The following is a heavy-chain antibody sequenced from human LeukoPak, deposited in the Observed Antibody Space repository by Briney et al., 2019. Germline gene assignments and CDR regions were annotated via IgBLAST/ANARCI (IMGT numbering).Heavy chain of an antibody. J-gene: IGHJ4*02. Sequence: GGSLRLSCAASGFTFSSYAMSWVRQAPGKGLKWVSTITTGDGNTYYADSVKGRFTVSRDDSKNTLYLQMNSLRAEDTAVYYCAKDGGLWVSAHWGDSWGRGTLVTVSS. CDR1: GFTFSSYA. CDR2: ITTGDGNT. CDR3: AKDGGLWVSAHWGDS. D-gene: IGHD7-27*01. V-gene: IGHV3-23*01.